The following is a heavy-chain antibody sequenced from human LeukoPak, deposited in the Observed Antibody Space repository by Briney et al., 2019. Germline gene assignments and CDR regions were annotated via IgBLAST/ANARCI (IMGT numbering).Heavy chain of an antibody. CDR2: ISGSGGST. Sequence: GGSLRLSWAASGFTFSSYAISGVRQAPGKGLEWVAAISGSGGSTYYADSVKGRFTISRDNSKNTLYLQMNSLRAEDTAVYYCAKATVVTPIFDYWGQGTLVTVSS. J-gene: IGHJ4*02. D-gene: IGHD4-23*01. CDR3: AKATVVTPIFDY. CDR1: GFTFSSYA. V-gene: IGHV3-23*01.